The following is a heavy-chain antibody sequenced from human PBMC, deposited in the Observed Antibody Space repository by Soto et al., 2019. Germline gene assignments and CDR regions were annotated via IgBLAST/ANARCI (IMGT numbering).Heavy chain of an antibody. Sequence: QVQLQESGPGLVKPSETLSLTCTVSGGSMSDYYWSWIRQPPGKGLEWIGYIYYSGSTNYNPSLESRVTISVDTSKNQFSLKLSSVTAADTAVYYCARGGGDYVDFDPWGQGTLVTVSS. V-gene: IGHV4-59*01. CDR1: GGSMSDYY. CDR2: IYYSGST. CDR3: ARGGGDYVDFDP. J-gene: IGHJ5*02. D-gene: IGHD4-17*01.